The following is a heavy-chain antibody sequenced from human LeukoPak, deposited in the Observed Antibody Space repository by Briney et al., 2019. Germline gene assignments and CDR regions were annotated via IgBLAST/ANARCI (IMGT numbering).Heavy chain of an antibody. CDR1: GGSFSGYY. CDR2: INHSGST. Sequence: SETLSLTCAVYGGSFSGYYWSWIRQPPGKGLEWIGEINHSGSTNYNPSLKSRVTISVDTSKNQFSLKLSSVTAADTAVYYCARDRSEQQLDYYFDYWGQGTLVTVSS. CDR3: ARDRSEQQLDYYFDY. D-gene: IGHD6-13*01. V-gene: IGHV4-34*01. J-gene: IGHJ4*02.